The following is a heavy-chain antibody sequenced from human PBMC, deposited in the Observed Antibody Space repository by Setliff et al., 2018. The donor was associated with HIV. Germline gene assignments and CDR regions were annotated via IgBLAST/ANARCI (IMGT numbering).Heavy chain of an antibody. CDR3: ARGEIVVVITYYHMDV. CDR1: GGTFSIFS. J-gene: IGHJ6*03. Sequence: SVKVSCKTSGGTFSIFSITWVRQAPGQGLEWMGGIIPIFGTANYAQKFQGRVTITADESTSTAYMELSSLTAEDTAVYYGARGEIVVVITYYHMDVWGKGTTVTVSS. V-gene: IGHV1-69*13. D-gene: IGHD3-22*01. CDR2: IIPIFGTA.